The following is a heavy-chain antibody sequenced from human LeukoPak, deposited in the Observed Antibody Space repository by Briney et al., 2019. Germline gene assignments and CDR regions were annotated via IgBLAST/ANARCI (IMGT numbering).Heavy chain of an antibody. Sequence: SETLSLTCTVSGGSISSGSYYWSWIRQPAGKGLEWIGRIYTSGSTNYNPSLKSRVTISVDTSKNQFSLKLSSVTAADTAVYYCAREKDSYGLESNWFDPWGQGTLVTVSS. J-gene: IGHJ5*02. V-gene: IGHV4-61*02. CDR3: AREKDSYGLESNWFDP. CDR1: GGSISSGSYY. D-gene: IGHD5-18*01. CDR2: IYTSGST.